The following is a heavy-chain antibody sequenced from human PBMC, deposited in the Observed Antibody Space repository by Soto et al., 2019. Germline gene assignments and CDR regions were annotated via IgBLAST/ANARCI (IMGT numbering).Heavy chain of an antibody. J-gene: IGHJ4*02. D-gene: IGHD6-13*01. CDR3: ARYNAASGTYYFDY. CDR2: IYHSGSA. V-gene: IGHV4-4*02. CDR1: GGSVSSTYW. Sequence: PSETLSLTYAVSGGSVSSTYWWSWVRQPPGKGLEWIGEIYHSGSANYNPSLKSRVTISVDNSKNQFSLNLNSMTAADTAVYYCARYNAASGTYYFDYWGQGTLVTVSS.